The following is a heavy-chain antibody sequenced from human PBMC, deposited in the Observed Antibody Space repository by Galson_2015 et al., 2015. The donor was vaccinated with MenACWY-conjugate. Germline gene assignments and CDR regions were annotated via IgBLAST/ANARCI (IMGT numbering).Heavy chain of an antibody. V-gene: IGHV3-33*01. Sequence: SLRLSCAASGFSFSNYGIHWVRQAPGKGLEWVAVIWYDGSNKYYADSVKGRFTISRDNSKNTLYLQMNSLRAEDTAVYFCARDLEGTGSSYFDYWGQGTLVTVSS. CDR3: ARDLEGTGSSYFDY. J-gene: IGHJ4*02. CDR2: IWYDGSNK. CDR1: GFSFSNYG. D-gene: IGHD6-6*01.